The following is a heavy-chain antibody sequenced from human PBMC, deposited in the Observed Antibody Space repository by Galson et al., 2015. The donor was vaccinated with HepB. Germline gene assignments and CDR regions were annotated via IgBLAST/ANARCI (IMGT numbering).Heavy chain of an antibody. V-gene: IGHV1-3*01. CDR3: ARVLGDYDFGGKWFDP. Sequence: SVKVSCKASGYTFTRYALHWVRQAPGQRLEWMGWINGGYGNTEYSQKFKGRVTISRDTSASTAYMEVISLRSEDTAVYYCARVLGDYDFGGKWFDPWGQGTLVTVSS. D-gene: IGHD4-17*01. CDR2: INGGYGNT. CDR1: GYTFTRYA. J-gene: IGHJ5*02.